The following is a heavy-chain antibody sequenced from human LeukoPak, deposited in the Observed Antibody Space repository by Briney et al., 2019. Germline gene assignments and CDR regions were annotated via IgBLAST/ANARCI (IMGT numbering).Heavy chain of an antibody. CDR3: ARGGGLDV. Sequence: GGSLRLSCVASGFSFGKYWMSWARQAPGKGLEWVASINHNGNVNYYVDSVKGRFTISRDNAKNSLYLQMSNLRAEDTAVYFCARGGGLDVWGQGATVTVSS. J-gene: IGHJ6*02. CDR2: INHNGNVN. D-gene: IGHD3-16*01. V-gene: IGHV3-7*03. CDR1: GFSFGKYW.